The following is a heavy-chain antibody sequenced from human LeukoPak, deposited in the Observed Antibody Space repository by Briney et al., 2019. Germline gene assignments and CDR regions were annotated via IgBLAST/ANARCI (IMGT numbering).Heavy chain of an antibody. Sequence: PGASLRLSCAASGYTVSSNYISWVRQAPGRGLEWVSVIYSGGSTYYADSVKGRFTISRDNFKNTLYLQMNSLRAEDTAVYYCARGPRGRELGFDYWGQGTLVTVCS. J-gene: IGHJ4*02. CDR3: ARGPRGRELGFDY. CDR1: GYTVSSNY. V-gene: IGHV3-53*01. CDR2: IYSGGST. D-gene: IGHD7-27*01.